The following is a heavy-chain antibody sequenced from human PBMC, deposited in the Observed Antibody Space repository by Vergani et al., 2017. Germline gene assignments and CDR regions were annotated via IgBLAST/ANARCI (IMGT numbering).Heavy chain of an antibody. V-gene: IGHV3-23*01. J-gene: IGHJ6*02. CDR3: AKANPRNSGYDYLYYYHAMDF. D-gene: IGHD5-12*01. Sequence: EVQLLESGGDLVQPGGSLRLSCAASGFTFNHYAMNWVRQAPGKGLEWVSGISGSGGSTYYAGSVKGRFTISRDNAKNTLDPQMNSLIAGDTAVYYCAKANPRNSGYDYLYYYHAMDFWGQGTTVTVSS. CDR1: GFTFNHYA. CDR2: ISGSGGST.